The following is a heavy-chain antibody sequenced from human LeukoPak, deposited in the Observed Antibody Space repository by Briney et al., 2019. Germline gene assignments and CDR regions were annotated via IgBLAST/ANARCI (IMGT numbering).Heavy chain of an antibody. CDR1: GYTFTSYD. V-gene: IGHV1-8*01. CDR3: ARGPFRLWVVVAARNWFDP. Sequence: ASVKVSCKASGYTFTSYDINWVRQATGQGLEWMGWMNPNSGNTGYAQKFQGRVTMTRNTSISTAYMELSSLRSEDTAVYYCARGPFRLWVVVAARNWFDPWGQGPLVTVSS. CDR2: MNPNSGNT. J-gene: IGHJ5*02. D-gene: IGHD2-15*01.